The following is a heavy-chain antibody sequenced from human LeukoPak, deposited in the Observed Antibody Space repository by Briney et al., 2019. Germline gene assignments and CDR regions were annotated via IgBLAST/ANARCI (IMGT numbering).Heavy chain of an antibody. J-gene: IGHJ5*02. D-gene: IGHD4-17*01. CDR2: ISAYNGNT. CDR3: ARDRIDGENWFDP. CDR1: GYTFSSYG. V-gene: IGHV1-18*01. Sequence: ASVKVSCKASGYTFSSYGISWVRQAPGQGLEWMGRISAYNGNTNYAQKLQGRVTMTTDTSTSTAYMELRSLRSDDTAVYYCARDRIDGENWFDPWGQGTLVTVSS.